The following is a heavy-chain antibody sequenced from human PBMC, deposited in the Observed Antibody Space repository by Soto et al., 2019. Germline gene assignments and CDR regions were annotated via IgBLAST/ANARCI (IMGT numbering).Heavy chain of an antibody. D-gene: IGHD2-8*01. CDR2: ISSNGGST. CDR1: GFTFSSYA. CDR3: VGALLMVYGAAYYYYGMDV. V-gene: IGHV3-64D*06. J-gene: IGHJ6*02. Sequence: PGGSLRLSCSASGFTFSSYAMHWVRQAPGKGLEYASAISSNGGSTYYADSVKGRFTISRDNSKNTLYLQMSSLRAEDTAVYYCVGALLMVYGAAYYYYGMDVWGQGTTVTVSS.